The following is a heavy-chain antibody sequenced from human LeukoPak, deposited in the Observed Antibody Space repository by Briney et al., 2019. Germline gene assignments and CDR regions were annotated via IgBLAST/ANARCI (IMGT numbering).Heavy chain of an antibody. CDR1: GYTFTSYG. CDR2: ISAYNGNT. D-gene: IGHD3-22*01. V-gene: IGHV1-18*01. Sequence: ASVKVSCKASGYTFTSYGISWVRQAPGQGLEWMGWISAYNGNTNYAQKLQGRVTMTTDTSTSTAYMELRSLRSGDTAVYYCARVGYYESSGYYEYWGQGTLVTVSS. CDR3: ARVGYYESSGYYEY. J-gene: IGHJ4*02.